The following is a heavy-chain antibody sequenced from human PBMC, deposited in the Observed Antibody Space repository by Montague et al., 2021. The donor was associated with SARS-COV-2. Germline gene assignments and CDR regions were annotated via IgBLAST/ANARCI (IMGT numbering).Heavy chain of an antibody. D-gene: IGHD4-23*01. CDR3: VRRADYGSSSPLDY. CDR1: GDSVSSNSAA. CDR2: TYYRSKWYT. Sequence: CAISGDSVSSNSAAWYWIRQSPSRGLEWLGRTYYRSKWYTDYAVSVKSRIIINPDTSRNQFSLQLNSVTPEDTAVYYCVRRADYGSSSPLDYWVQGTLVTVSS. V-gene: IGHV6-1*01. J-gene: IGHJ4*02.